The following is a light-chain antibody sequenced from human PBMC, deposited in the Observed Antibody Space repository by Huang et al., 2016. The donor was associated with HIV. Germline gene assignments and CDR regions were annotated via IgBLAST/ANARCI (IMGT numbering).Light chain of an antibody. CDR1: QYLSNTD. J-gene: IGKJ4*01. Sequence: EIVLTQSPATLSLSAGERATLSCRASQYLSNTDLAWYQQRPGQAPRLLIYGASNRAAGIPDRFSGRGCGTDYSLTISRLEPEDLGVYYCQQYGSPLTFGGGTKVEI. CDR3: QQYGSPLT. V-gene: IGKV3-20*01. CDR2: GAS.